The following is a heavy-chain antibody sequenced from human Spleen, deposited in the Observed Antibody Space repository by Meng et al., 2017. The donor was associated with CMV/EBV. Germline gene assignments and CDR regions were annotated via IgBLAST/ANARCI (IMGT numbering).Heavy chain of an antibody. CDR1: GFPFGTFD. Sequence: GESLKISCLVTGFPFGTFDIDWVRQPPGKGLEWVASIVFGEDNQYYADSVKGRVTISRDSSKNTLYLRMSSLRAEDTAMYYCATMTPVTAREDYWGQGTLVTVSS. CDR2: IVFGEDNQ. J-gene: IGHJ4*02. V-gene: IGHV3-30*02. CDR3: ATMTPVTAREDY. D-gene: IGHD4-17*01.